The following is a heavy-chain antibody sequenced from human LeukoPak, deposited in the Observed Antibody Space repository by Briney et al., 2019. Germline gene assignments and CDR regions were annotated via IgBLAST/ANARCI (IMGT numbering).Heavy chain of an antibody. J-gene: IGHJ4*02. Sequence: GGSLRLSCVASGFNFNTYSMNWVRQAPGKGLEWISYIISSSSTIYYADSVKGRFTISRDNAKNTLYLQMNSLRAEDTAVYYCARTYDFWSGSQYYFDSWGQGTLVTVSS. D-gene: IGHD3-3*01. CDR1: GFNFNTYS. V-gene: IGHV3-48*04. CDR2: IISSSSTI. CDR3: ARTYDFWSGSQYYFDS.